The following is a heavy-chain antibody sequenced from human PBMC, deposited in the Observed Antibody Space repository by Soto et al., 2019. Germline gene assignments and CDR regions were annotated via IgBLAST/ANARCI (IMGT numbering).Heavy chain of an antibody. J-gene: IGHJ6*02. CDR3: ARTRSTVTGSSPSYYYGMDV. D-gene: IGHD4-17*01. CDR2: INAGNGNT. V-gene: IGHV1-3*01. CDR1: GYTFTSYA. Sequence: VASVKVSCKASGYTFTSYAMHWVRQAPGQRLEWMGWINAGNGNTKYSQKFQGRVTITRDTSASTAYMELSSLRSEDTAVYYCARTRSTVTGSSPSYYYGMDVWGQGTTVTVSS.